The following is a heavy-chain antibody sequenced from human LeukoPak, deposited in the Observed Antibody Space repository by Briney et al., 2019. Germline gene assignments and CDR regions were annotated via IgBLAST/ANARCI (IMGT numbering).Heavy chain of an antibody. Sequence: GGSLRLSCAASGFTFSSYEMNWVRQAPGKGLEWVSYISGIGSTIYYADSVKGRFTISRDNAKNSLYLQMHSLRAEDTAVYYCARYPSRYCTSTGCYLVHWGQGALVTVSS. D-gene: IGHD2-2*01. J-gene: IGHJ5*02. CDR3: ARYPSRYCTSTGCYLVH. V-gene: IGHV3-48*03. CDR1: GFTFSSYE. CDR2: ISGIGSTI.